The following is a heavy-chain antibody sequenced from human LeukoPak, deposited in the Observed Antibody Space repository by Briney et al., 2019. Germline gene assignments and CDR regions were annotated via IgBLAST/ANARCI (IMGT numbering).Heavy chain of an antibody. CDR1: GFTFSSYW. Sequence: PGGSLRLSCAASGFTFSSYWMHWVRQAPGKGLVWVSRINSDGSSTSYADSVKGRFTISRDNAKNTLYLQMNSLRAEDTAVYYCARDQRIGDSVPHPLIWGQGTLVTVSS. V-gene: IGHV3-74*01. J-gene: IGHJ4*02. CDR3: ARDQRIGDSVPHPLI. D-gene: IGHD4-17*01. CDR2: INSDGSST.